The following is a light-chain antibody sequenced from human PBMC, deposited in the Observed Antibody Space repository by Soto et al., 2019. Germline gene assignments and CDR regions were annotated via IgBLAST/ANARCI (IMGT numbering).Light chain of an antibody. CDR2: EVS. J-gene: IGLJ1*01. CDR1: SSDVGGYNY. Sequence: QSALAQPASVSGSPGQSITISCTGTSSDVGGYNYVSWYQQHPGKAPKLMIYEVSNRPSGVSNRFSGSKSGNTASLTISGLQAEDEADYYCSSYTSSSRYVFGNGTKVTVL. CDR3: SSYTSSSRYV. V-gene: IGLV2-14*01.